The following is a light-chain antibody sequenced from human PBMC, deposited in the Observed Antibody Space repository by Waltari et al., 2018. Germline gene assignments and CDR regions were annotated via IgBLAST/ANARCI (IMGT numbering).Light chain of an antibody. CDR2: WTS. Sequence: DIVMTQSPDSLAVSLGERATINCRSSESVLHNINNQNYLAWYQQKEGQPPKLLIYWTSTRQSGVPDRFSGSGSGTDSTLTINSLQTEDVAVYYCQQYYSPPWTFGQGTKVEV. CDR1: ESVLHNINNQNY. V-gene: IGKV4-1*01. CDR3: QQYYSPPWT. J-gene: IGKJ1*01.